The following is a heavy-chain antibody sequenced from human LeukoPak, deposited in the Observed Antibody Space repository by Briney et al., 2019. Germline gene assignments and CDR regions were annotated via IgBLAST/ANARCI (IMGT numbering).Heavy chain of an antibody. D-gene: IGHD3-3*01. J-gene: IGHJ6*03. Sequence: GRSLRLSCAASGFTFSSYSMNWVRQAPGKGLEWVSSISSSSSYIYYADSVKGRFTISRDNAKNSLYLQVNSLRAEDTAVNYCARLNYDFWSGVWEGYYMDVWGKGTTVTVSS. CDR2: ISSSSSYI. CDR3: ARLNYDFWSGVWEGYYMDV. CDR1: GFTFSSYS. V-gene: IGHV3-21*01.